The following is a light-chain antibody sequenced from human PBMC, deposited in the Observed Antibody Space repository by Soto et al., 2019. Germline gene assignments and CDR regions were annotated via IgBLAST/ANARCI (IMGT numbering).Light chain of an antibody. CDR2: DVS. CDR3: SSYTSSSTYV. CDR1: GSDVGGYNY. Sequence: ALTQPASVSGSPGQSITIYCTGTGSDVGGYNYVSWYQQHPGKAPKLMIYDVSYLPSGVSNRFSGSKSGNTASLTISGLQAEDEADYYCSSYTSSSTYVFGTGTKLTVL. J-gene: IGLJ1*01. V-gene: IGLV2-14*03.